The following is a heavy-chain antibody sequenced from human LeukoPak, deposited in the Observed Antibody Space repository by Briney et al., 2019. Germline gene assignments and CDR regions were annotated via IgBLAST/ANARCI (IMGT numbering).Heavy chain of an antibody. D-gene: IGHD2-2*01. CDR2: IRNSGTYI. CDR1: GFTFSRYS. V-gene: IGHV3-21*01. Sequence: GGSLRLSCAASGFTFSRYSTNWVRQAPGKGLEWVSSIRNSGTYIFYADSVKGRFTISRDNAKNSLYLQMNSLRAEDTAVYFCARDGPDSLYFDYWGQGTLVTASP. CDR3: ARDGPDSLYFDY. J-gene: IGHJ4*02.